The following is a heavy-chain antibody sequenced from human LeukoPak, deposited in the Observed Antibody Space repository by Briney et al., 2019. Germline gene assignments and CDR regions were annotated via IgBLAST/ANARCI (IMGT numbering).Heavy chain of an antibody. Sequence: PGGSLSLSCAASGFSFGDYTIDWVRQDRGKGLECVSFISYDGSNKNYADSVKGRFTISRDNSKNTLYLQMSSLRTEDTAVYFCARREYSNGWLTFDYWGQGTQVTVSS. V-gene: IGHV3-30*04. J-gene: IGHJ4*02. CDR2: ISYDGSNK. CDR1: GFSFGDYT. D-gene: IGHD6-19*01. CDR3: ARREYSNGWLTFDY.